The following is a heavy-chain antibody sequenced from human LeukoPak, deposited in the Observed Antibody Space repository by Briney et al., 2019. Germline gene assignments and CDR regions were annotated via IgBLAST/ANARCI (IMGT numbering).Heavy chain of an antibody. CDR2: ISGRTSTI. CDR3: AREGESYPDWDY. Sequence: PGGSLRLSCAASGFTFSSYAMSWVRQAPGKGLEWVAYISGRTSTIYYADSVYGRFTISRDNAKNSLYLQMNSLRAEDTAVYYCAREGESYPDWDYWGQGTLVTVSS. D-gene: IGHD3-10*01. V-gene: IGHV3-48*01. J-gene: IGHJ4*02. CDR1: GFTFSSYA.